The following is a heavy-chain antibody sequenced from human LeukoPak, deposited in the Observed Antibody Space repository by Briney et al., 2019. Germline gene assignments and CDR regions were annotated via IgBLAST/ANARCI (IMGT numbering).Heavy chain of an antibody. Sequence: PGGSLRLSCATSGFTFSDYYMSWIRQAPGKGLVWVSRINSDGSSTSYADSVKGRFTISRDNAKNTLYLQMNSLRAEDTAVYYCARDVNTYYYGSGSYYDYWGQGTLVTVSS. CDR3: ARDVNTYYYGSGSYYDY. CDR2: INSDGSST. V-gene: IGHV3-74*01. J-gene: IGHJ4*02. CDR1: GFTFSDYY. D-gene: IGHD3-10*01.